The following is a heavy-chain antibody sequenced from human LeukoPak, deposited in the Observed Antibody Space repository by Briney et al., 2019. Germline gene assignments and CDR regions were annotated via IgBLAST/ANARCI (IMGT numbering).Heavy chain of an antibody. CDR3: ARDRATLRV. CDR1: GFTFNGYW. Sequence: GGSLRLSCAASGFTFNGYWMSWVRQAPGKGLEWVANIKQDGSEKYYVDSLKGRFTISRDNAKNSLYLQMNSPRAEDTAVYYCARDRATLRVWGQGTTVIVSS. V-gene: IGHV3-7*01. CDR2: IKQDGSEK. J-gene: IGHJ6*02.